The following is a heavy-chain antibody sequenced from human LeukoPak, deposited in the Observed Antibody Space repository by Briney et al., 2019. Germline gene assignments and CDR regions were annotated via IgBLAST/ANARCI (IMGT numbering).Heavy chain of an antibody. Sequence: MASETLSLTCTVSGGSISNYYWSWIRQPPGKGLEWIGYMYYSGSTNYNPSLKSRVTISVDTSKNQFSLKLSSVTAADTAVYYCASSHPLGSNNDYYTPFDYWGQGTLVTVSS. J-gene: IGHJ4*02. CDR2: MYYSGST. CDR1: GGSISNYY. D-gene: IGHD3-3*01. CDR3: ASSHPLGSNNDYYTPFDY. V-gene: IGHV4-59*01.